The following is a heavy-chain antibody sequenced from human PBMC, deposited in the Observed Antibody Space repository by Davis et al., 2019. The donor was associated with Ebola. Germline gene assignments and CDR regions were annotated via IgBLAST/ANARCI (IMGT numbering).Heavy chain of an antibody. CDR2: IYTSGST. V-gene: IGHV4-4*07. Sequence: PSETLSLTCTVSGGSISSYYWSWIRQPAGKGLEWIGRIYTSGSTNYNPSLKSRVTMSVDTSKNQFSLNLSSVTAADTAVYYCARASRLEWFETYYFDYWGQGTLVTVSS. D-gene: IGHD3-3*01. CDR3: ARASRLEWFETYYFDY. CDR1: GGSISSYY. J-gene: IGHJ4*02.